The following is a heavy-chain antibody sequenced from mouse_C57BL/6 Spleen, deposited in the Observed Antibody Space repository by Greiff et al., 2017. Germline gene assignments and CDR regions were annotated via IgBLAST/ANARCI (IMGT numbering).Heavy chain of an antibody. D-gene: IGHD1-1*01. CDR3: ARGYYGSRGYYFDY. J-gene: IGHJ2*01. CDR2: FHPYNDDT. CDR1: GYTFTTYP. V-gene: IGHV1-47*01. Sequence: VKVVESGAELVKPGASVKMSCKASGYTFTTYPIEWMKQNHGKSLEWIGNFHPYNDDTKYNEKFKGKATLTVEKSSSTVYLELSRLTSDDSAVYYCARGYYGSRGYYFDYWGQGTTLTVSS.